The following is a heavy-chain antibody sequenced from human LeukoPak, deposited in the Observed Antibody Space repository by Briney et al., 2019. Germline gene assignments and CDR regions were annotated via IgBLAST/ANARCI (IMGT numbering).Heavy chain of an antibody. CDR1: GFTVSSNY. V-gene: IGHV3-53*01. CDR3: AKDVVPAAI. D-gene: IGHD2-2*01. J-gene: IGHJ4*02. CDR2: ISMSGGST. Sequence: GGSLRLSCAASGFTVSSNYMSWVRQAPGKGLEWVSGISMSGGSTYYADSVKGRFTISRDNSKNTLYLQMNSLRAEDTAMYHCAKDVVPAAIWGQGTRVTVSS.